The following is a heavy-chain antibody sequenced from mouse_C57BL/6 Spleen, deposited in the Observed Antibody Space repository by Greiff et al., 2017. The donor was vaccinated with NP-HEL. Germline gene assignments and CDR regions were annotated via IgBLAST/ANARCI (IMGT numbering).Heavy chain of an antibody. CDR3: TPLTTVVARGFAY. D-gene: IGHD1-1*01. J-gene: IGHJ3*01. CDR1: GYTFSDYE. Sequence: QVQLQQSGAELVRPGASVTLSCKASGYTFSDYEMHWVKQTPVHGLEWIGAIDPETGGTAYNQKFKVKAILTADKSSSTAYMELRSLTSEDSAVYYCTPLTTVVARGFAYWGQGTLVTVSA. V-gene: IGHV1-15*01. CDR2: IDPETGGT.